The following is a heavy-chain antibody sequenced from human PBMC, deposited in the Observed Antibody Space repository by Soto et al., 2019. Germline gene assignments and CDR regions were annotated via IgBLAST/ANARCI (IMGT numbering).Heavy chain of an antibody. CDR1: CASLSGYY. D-gene: IGHD1-1*01. Sequence: SETLSLTCNVSCASLSGYYWSWLSQPPWKGLEWVGRIYATGSTDYNPSLKSRITMSVDMSKKQFSLTLRSVTAADTAIYYCVRAGTRNLRDRFDASGRGILVTVSS. J-gene: IGHJ5*02. V-gene: IGHV4-4*07. CDR3: VRAGTRNLRDRFDA. CDR2: IYATGST.